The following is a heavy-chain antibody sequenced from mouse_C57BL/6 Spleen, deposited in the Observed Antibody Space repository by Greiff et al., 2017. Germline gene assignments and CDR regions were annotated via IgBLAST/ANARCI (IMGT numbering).Heavy chain of an antibody. CDR1: GYTFTDYE. CDR2: IYPETGGT. Sequence: QVQLKQSGAELVRPGASVTLSCKASGYTFTDYEMHWVKQTPVHGLEWIGAIYPETGGTAYNQKFKGKAILTADKSSSTAYMELGSLTSEDSAVYYCTGGILRFQGFAYWGQGTLVTVSA. CDR3: TGGILRFQGFAY. V-gene: IGHV1-15*01. J-gene: IGHJ3*01. D-gene: IGHD1-1*01.